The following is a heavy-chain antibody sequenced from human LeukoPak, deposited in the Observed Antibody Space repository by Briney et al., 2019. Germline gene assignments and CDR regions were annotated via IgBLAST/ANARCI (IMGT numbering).Heavy chain of an antibody. D-gene: IGHD3-9*01. CDR2: IYYSGST. Sequence: SETLSLTCTVSGGSVSSGSYYWSWIRQPPGKGLEWIGYIYYSGSTNYNPSLKSRVTISVDTSKNQLSLKLSSVTAADTAVYYCARGAPLLRYFDWLLNWFDPWGQGTLVTVSS. CDR3: ARGAPLLRYFDWLLNWFDP. V-gene: IGHV4-61*01. CDR1: GGSVSSGSYY. J-gene: IGHJ5*02.